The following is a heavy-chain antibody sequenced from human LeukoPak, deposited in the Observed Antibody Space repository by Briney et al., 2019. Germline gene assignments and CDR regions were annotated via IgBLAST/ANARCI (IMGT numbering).Heavy chain of an antibody. D-gene: IGHD3-10*01. V-gene: IGHV4-59*01. CDR3: ARVAITMVRGVIVHYMDV. CDR1: GGSINSYY. Sequence: SETLSLTCTVSGGSINSYYWSWIRQPPGKGLEWIGYIYYSGSTNYNPSLKSRVTISVDTSKNQFSLKLSSVTAADTAVYYCARVAITMVRGVIVHYMDVWGKGTTVTISS. CDR2: IYYSGST. J-gene: IGHJ6*03.